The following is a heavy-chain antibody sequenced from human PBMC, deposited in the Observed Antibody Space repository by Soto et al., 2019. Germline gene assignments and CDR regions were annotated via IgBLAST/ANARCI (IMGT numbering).Heavy chain of an antibody. V-gene: IGHV3-23*01. CDR3: AKDRSGGSWYLAYFDY. CDR2: ITGSVGST. Sequence: PGGSLRLSCAASGFTCRNFAMSWVRPVPGKGLEWVSSITGSVGSTYYADSVKGRFTISRDSSRNTCYLQMNSLRAVDTALYYCAKDRSGGSWYLAYFDYWGQGTLVTVSS. J-gene: IGHJ4*02. D-gene: IGHD6-13*01. CDR1: GFTCRNFA.